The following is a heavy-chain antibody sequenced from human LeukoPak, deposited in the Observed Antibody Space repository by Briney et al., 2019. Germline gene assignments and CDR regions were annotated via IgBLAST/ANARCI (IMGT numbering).Heavy chain of an antibody. CDR2: IDHTGST. D-gene: IGHD6-13*01. CDR3: ARGRVSSNTWYSTYYYYFYMDV. J-gene: IGHJ6*03. V-gene: IGHV4-59*01. Sequence: SETLSLTCTVSDDSITIYYWTWIRQPPGKGLEWIGYIDHTGSTNYNPSLNSRVTISRDTSKNHFSLEPTSATAADTAVYFCARGRVSSNTWYSTYYYYFYMDVWGKGTTVTVSS. CDR1: DDSITIYY.